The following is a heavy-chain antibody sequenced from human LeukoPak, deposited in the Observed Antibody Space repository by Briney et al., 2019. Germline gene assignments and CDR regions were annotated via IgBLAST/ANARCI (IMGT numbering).Heavy chain of an antibody. CDR3: ARVEPTKSDDC. V-gene: IGHV3-7*01. Sequence: GGSLRLSCEASGFTFSSYWMSWVRQAPGKGLEWVANIKQDGSEKNYVDSVRGRFTISRDNAENSLCLQMNSLRDDDTAVYYCARVEPTKSDDCWGQGTLVTVSS. J-gene: IGHJ4*02. CDR2: IKQDGSEK. D-gene: IGHD1-14*01. CDR1: GFTFSSYW.